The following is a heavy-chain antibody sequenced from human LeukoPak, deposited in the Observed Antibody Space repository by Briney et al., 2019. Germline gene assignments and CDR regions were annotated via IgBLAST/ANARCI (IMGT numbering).Heavy chain of an antibody. CDR1: GFTFSSYA. Sequence: GGSLRLSCAASGFTFSSYAMSWVRQAPGKGLEWVSAISGSGGSTYYADSVEGRFTISRDNSKNTLYLQVNSLRAEDTAVYYCAKVRYSGSYYAFDYWGQGTLVTVSS. D-gene: IGHD1-26*01. CDR3: AKVRYSGSYYAFDY. CDR2: ISGSGGST. V-gene: IGHV3-23*01. J-gene: IGHJ4*02.